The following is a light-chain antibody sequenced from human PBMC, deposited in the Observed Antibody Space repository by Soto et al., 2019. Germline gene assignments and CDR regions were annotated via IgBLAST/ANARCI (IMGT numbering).Light chain of an antibody. CDR3: QQYDNLPLT. CDR1: QDISNY. Sequence: DIQMTQSPSSLSASVGDRVTITCQASQDISNYLNWYQQKPGKAPKLLIYDASNLETGVPSRLSGSGSGTDFTFTISSLQPEDIATYYCQQYDNLPLTFGGGTKV. J-gene: IGKJ4*01. CDR2: DAS. V-gene: IGKV1-33*01.